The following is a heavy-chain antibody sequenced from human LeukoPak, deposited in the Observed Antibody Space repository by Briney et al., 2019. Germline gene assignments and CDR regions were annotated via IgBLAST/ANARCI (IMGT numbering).Heavy chain of an antibody. CDR2: ITTSGGNT. V-gene: IGHV3-23*01. CDR1: GFSFSSYA. Sequence: GGSLRLSCAASGFSFSSYAMSWVRLATGKGPEWVSAITTSGGNTYYADFVKGRFTISRDNAKNTLYLQMNSLRAEDTAVYYCARERISTPLDAFDIWGQGTMVTVSS. D-gene: IGHD3-3*02. J-gene: IGHJ3*02. CDR3: ARERISTPLDAFDI.